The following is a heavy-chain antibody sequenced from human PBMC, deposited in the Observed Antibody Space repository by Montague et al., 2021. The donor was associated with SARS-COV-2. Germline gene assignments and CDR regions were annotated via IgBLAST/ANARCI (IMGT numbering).Heavy chain of an antibody. CDR2: VYYNGDT. CDR1: GGSTASHY. J-gene: IGHJ3*01. D-gene: IGHD6-19*01. CDR3: ARGWAFGP. Sequence: SETLSLTCTASGGSTASHYWNWIRQSPGKRPEWIGYVYYNGDTKYNPSLQSRVTISIDTSENQFSLRLNSVTAADTAVYFCARGWAFGPWGQGRLVTVSS. V-gene: IGHV4-59*08.